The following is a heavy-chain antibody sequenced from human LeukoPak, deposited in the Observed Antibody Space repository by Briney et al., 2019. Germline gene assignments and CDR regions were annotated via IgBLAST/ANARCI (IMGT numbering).Heavy chain of an antibody. CDR2: INPSGGST. Sequence: ASVKVSCKASGYTFPSYHMHWVRQAPGQGLEWMGIINPSGGSTSYAQKFQGRVTMTRDTSTSTVYMELSSLRSEDTAVYYCARVSKSLGYCNNTACPGYDFDIWGQGTMVTVSS. J-gene: IGHJ3*02. V-gene: IGHV1-46*01. CDR3: ARVSKSLGYCNNTACPGYDFDI. CDR1: GYTFPSYH. D-gene: IGHD2-2*01.